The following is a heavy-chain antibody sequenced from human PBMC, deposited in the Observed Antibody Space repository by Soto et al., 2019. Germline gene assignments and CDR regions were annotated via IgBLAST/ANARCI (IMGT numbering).Heavy chain of an antibody. Sequence: PSETLSLTCTVSGGSVSSSSYYWSWIRQPPGKGLEWIGYTHYSGDTNYNHSLKSRVTISLDTSKNQFSLKMSSGTAADTAVYYCARMRDDDSSGFYYFDYWGQGTLVTVSS. CDR3: ARMRDDDSSGFYYFDY. J-gene: IGHJ4*02. V-gene: IGHV4-61*01. CDR1: GGSVSSSSYY. CDR2: THYSGDT. D-gene: IGHD3-22*01.